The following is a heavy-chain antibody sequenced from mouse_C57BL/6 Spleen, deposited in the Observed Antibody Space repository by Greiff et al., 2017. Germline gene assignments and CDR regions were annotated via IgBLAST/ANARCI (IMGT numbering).Heavy chain of an antibody. CDR2: IDPANGNT. CDR3: AGYDYERRPFAY. V-gene: IGHV14-3*01. CDR1: GFKIKNTN. Sequence: VQLKQSVAELVRPGASVKLSCTASGFKIKNTNMHWVKQRHEQGLEWIGRIDPANGNTRYTPKFQGKATITADTSSTTAYLQLSILTSAYTAIYYCAGYDYERRPFAYWGQGTTLTVSS. J-gene: IGHJ2*01. D-gene: IGHD2-4*01.